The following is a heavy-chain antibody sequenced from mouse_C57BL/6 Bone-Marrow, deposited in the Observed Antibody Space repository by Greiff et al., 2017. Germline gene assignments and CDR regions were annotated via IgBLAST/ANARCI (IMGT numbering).Heavy chain of an antibody. CDR1: GYSFTGYY. CDR3: ARDEGGCELAY. Sequence: VQLQQPGPELVKPGASVKISCKASGYSFTGYYMHWVKQSHGNILDWIGYIYPYNGVSSYNQKFKGKATLTVDKSSSTAYMELRSLASEDSAVYYSARDEGGCELAYWGQGTLVTVSA. V-gene: IGHV1-31*01. CDR2: IYPYNGVS. J-gene: IGHJ3*01.